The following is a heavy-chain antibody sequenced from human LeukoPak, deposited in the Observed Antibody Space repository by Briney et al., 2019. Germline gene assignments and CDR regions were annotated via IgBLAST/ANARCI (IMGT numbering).Heavy chain of an antibody. CDR3: ARVATVTTYYFDY. D-gene: IGHD4-17*01. CDR2: IYYSGST. V-gene: IGHV4-30-4*01. J-gene: IGHJ4*02. CDR1: GGSISGGGYS. Sequence: SQTLSLTCAVSGGSISGGGYSWSWIRQPPGKGLEWIGFIYYSGSTYYNPSLKSRVTISVDTSKNQFSLKLSSVTAADTAVYYCARVATVTTYYFDYWGQGTLVTVSS.